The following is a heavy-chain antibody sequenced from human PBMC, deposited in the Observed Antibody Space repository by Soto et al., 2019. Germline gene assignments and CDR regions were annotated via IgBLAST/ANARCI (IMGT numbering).Heavy chain of an antibody. CDR1: GASITTYY. V-gene: IGHV4-59*01. D-gene: IGHD2-15*01. CDR2: ISYSGST. Sequence: PSETLSLTCTVSGASITTYYWSWIRQPPGKGLEWIGYISYSGSTDYNPSIKSRVTISFDASKNQISLQVRSATAADAAVYYCARDLKEYCSDGKCNWFDPWGQGTQVTVSS. CDR3: ARDLKEYCSDGKCNWFDP. J-gene: IGHJ5*02.